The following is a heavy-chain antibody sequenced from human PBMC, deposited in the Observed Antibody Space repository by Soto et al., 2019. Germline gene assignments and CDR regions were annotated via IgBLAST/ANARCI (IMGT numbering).Heavy chain of an antibody. D-gene: IGHD4-4*01. V-gene: IGHV4-28*05. CDR2: INYSGSF. Sequence: QVQVQESGPGLVKASDTLSLTCRVSGYFISSSHWWGWIRQPPGKGLEWIGHINYSGSFYHDPSLKSRVTMSLDTSKHQFSLRLSSVTAVDTAAYYCARIATTTLGGPIDYWGRGTLVTVSS. CDR1: GYFISSSHW. J-gene: IGHJ4*02. CDR3: ARIATTTLGGPIDY.